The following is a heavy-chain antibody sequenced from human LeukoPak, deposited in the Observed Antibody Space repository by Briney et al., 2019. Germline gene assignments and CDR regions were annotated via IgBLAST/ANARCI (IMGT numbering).Heavy chain of an antibody. D-gene: IGHD1-26*01. V-gene: IGHV3-23*01. CDR1: GFTFSSYS. J-gene: IGHJ4*02. Sequence: GGFLRLSCAASGFTFSSYSMNWVRQTPGKGLEWVSAISGSGGSTYYADSVKGRFTISRDNSKNTMYLQMNSLRAEDTAVYYCAKDPGGATPPYFDYWGQGTLVTVSS. CDR3: AKDPGGATPPYFDY. CDR2: ISGSGGST.